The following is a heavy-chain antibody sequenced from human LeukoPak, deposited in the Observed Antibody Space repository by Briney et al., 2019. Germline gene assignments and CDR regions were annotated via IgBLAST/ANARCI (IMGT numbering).Heavy chain of an antibody. CDR3: ARDGGSGWYGGDAFDI. Sequence: SETLSLTCTVSGGSISSYYWSWIRQPPGKGLEWIGYIYYSVSTNYNPSLKRRVTISGDTSKTQFSLKLSSVTAADAAVSYCARDGGSGWYGGDAFDIWGQGTMVTVSS. V-gene: IGHV4-59*01. CDR1: GGSISSYY. CDR2: IYYSVST. J-gene: IGHJ3*02. D-gene: IGHD6-19*01.